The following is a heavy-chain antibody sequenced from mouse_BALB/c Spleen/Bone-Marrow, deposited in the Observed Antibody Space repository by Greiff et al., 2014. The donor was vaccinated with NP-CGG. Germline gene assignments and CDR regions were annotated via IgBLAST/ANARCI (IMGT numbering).Heavy chain of an antibody. J-gene: IGHJ4*01. CDR1: GFTFSDFY. CDR2: ISDGGSYI. CDR3: TRDRGVQGYAMDY. Sequence: EVKLVESGGGLVKPGGSLKLSWAASGFTFSDFYMYWVRQTPEKRLGWVATISDGGSYIYYPDSVKGRFTISRDDAKNNLYLQMSSLKSEDTAMYYCTRDRGVQGYAMDYWGQGTSVTVSS. D-gene: IGHD2-14*01. V-gene: IGHV5-4*02.